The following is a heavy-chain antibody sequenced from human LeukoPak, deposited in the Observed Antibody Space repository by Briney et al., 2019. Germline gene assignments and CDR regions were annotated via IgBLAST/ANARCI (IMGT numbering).Heavy chain of an antibody. J-gene: IGHJ3*02. D-gene: IGHD5-18*01. CDR3: AGGGYGHGFDI. CDR1: GFTFSNYW. Sequence: GGSLRLSCEASGFTFSNYWMHWVRQAPGKGLVWVSRVNSDGSDTIYADSVKGRCTISRDNAKNTVFLQMNSLRVEDTAVYYCAGGGYGHGFDIWGQGTMVTVSS. CDR2: VNSDGSDT. V-gene: IGHV3-74*01.